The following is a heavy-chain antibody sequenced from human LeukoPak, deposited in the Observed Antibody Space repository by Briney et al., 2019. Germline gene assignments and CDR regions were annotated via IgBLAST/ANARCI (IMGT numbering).Heavy chain of an antibody. CDR1: GYSFTNYW. V-gene: IGHV5-51*01. CDR3: ALNPRGYCSGGRCYIGY. CDR2: IYPGDSDT. D-gene: IGHD2-15*01. J-gene: IGHJ4*02. Sequence: PGESLKISCKGSGYSFTNYWIGWVRQMPGKGLEWMEIIYPGDSDTRYSPSFQGQVTISADKSISTAYLQWSSLKASDTAMYYCALNPRGYCSGGRCYIGYWGQGTLVTVSS.